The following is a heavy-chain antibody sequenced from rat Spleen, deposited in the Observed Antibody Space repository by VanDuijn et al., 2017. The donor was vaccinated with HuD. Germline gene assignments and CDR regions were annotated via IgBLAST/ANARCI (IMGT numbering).Heavy chain of an antibody. J-gene: IGHJ2*01. D-gene: IGHD1-2*01. CDR1: GFTFNNYY. Sequence: EVQLVESGGGLVQPGRSLKLSCAAPGFTFNNYYMAWVRQAPTKGLEWVAYISTGGGSTYYRDSVKGRFTISRDNAKSTLYLQMDSLRSEDTATYYCTTDYSSYRWGQGVMVTVSS. V-gene: IGHV5-27*01. CDR3: TTDYSSYR. CDR2: ISTGGGST.